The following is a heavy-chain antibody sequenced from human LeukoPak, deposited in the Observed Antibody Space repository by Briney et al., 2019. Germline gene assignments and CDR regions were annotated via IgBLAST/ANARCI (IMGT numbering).Heavy chain of an antibody. V-gene: IGHV1-46*01. CDR3: ARSQGGNTLWFDP. CDR1: GYTFTSYY. D-gene: IGHD4-23*01. CDR2: INTSGGST. Sequence: ASVTVSCKASGYTFTSYYMHWVRQAPGQGLEWMGIINTSGGSTTYAQKFQGRVSMTRDTSTSTVYLEVSSLRSEDTAVYYCARSQGGNTLWFDPWGRGTLVTVSS. J-gene: IGHJ5*02.